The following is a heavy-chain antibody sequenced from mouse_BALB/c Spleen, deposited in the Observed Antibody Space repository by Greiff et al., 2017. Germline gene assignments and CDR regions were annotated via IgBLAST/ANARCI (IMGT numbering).Heavy chain of an antibody. CDR3: AFIYYGNYVDY. CDR2: IDPANGNT. J-gene: IGHJ2*01. D-gene: IGHD2-1*01. CDR1: GFNIKDTY. V-gene: IGHV14-3*02. Sequence: EVQLHQSGAELVKPGASVKLSCTASGFNIKDTYMHWVKQRPEQGLEWIGRIDPANGNTKYDPKFQGKATITADTSSNTAYLQLSSLTSEDTAVYYCAFIYYGNYVDYWGQGTTLTVSS.